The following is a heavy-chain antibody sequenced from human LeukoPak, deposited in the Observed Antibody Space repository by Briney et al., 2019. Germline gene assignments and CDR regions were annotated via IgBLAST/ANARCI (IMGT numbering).Heavy chain of an antibody. CDR3: AREMGSSGAFDI. CDR1: GFTFSSYS. CDR2: ISSSSSYI. J-gene: IGHJ3*02. V-gene: IGHV3-21*01. Sequence: PGGSLRLSCAASGFTFSSYSMNWVRQAPGKGLGWVSSISSSSSYIYYADSVKGRFTISRDNAKNSLYLQMNSLRAEDTAVYYCAREMGSSGAFDIWGQGTMVTVSS. D-gene: IGHD6-6*01.